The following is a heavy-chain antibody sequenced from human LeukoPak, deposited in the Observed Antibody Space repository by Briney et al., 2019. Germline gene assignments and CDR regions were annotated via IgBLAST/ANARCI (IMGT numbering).Heavy chain of an antibody. CDR3: ARDRGGYSYY. J-gene: IGHJ4*02. CDR2: IYHSGST. CDR1: GDSISSGDYY. V-gene: IGHV4-61*02. D-gene: IGHD5-18*01. Sequence: SQTLSLTCTVSGDSISSGDYYWSWIRQPAGKGLEWIGRIYHSGSTYYNPSLKSRVTISVDTSKNQFSLKLSSVTAADTAVYYCARDRGGYSYYWGQGTLVTVSS.